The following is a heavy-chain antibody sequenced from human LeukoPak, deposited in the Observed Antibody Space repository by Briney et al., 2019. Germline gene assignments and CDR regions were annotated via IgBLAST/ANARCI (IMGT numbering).Heavy chain of an antibody. CDR3: ATNGRGYCSGGSCYSRPWHMDV. J-gene: IGHJ6*03. D-gene: IGHD2-15*01. CDR2: IYYSGST. CDR1: GGSISSSSYY. V-gene: IGHV4-39*07. Sequence: SETLSLTCTVSGGSISSSSYYWGWIRQPPGKGLEWIGSIYYSGSTYYNPSLKSRVTISVDTSKNQFSLKLSSVTAADTAVYYCATNGRGYCSGGSCYSRPWHMDVWGRGTTVTVSS.